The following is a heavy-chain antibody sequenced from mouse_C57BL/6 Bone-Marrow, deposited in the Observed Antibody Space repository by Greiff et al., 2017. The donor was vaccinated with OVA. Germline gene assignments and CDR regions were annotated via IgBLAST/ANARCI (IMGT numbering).Heavy chain of an antibody. V-gene: IGHV1-54*01. CDR2: INPGSGGT. CDR1: GYAFTNYL. Sequence: QVQLQQSGAELVRPGTSVKVSCKASGYAFTNYLIEWVKQRPGQGLEWIGVINPGSGGTNYNEKLKGKATLTADKSSSTAYMQLSSLTSEDSAVYFCARPGYYAMDYWGQGTSVTVSS. J-gene: IGHJ4*01. CDR3: ARPGYYAMDY.